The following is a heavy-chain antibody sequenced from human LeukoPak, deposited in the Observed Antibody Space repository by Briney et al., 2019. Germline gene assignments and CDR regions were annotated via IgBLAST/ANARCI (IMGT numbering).Heavy chain of an antibody. J-gene: IGHJ4*02. V-gene: IGHV1-24*01. D-gene: IGHD4-11*01. CDR3: ATNLIPMTTVTSESDY. CDR1: GYTLTELS. Sequence: ASVKVSCKVSGYTLTELSMHWVRQAPGKGLEWMGGFDPEDGGTIYAQKFQGRVTMTEDTSTDTAYMELSSLRSEDTAVYYCATNLIPMTTVTSESDYWGQGTLVTVSS. CDR2: FDPEDGGT.